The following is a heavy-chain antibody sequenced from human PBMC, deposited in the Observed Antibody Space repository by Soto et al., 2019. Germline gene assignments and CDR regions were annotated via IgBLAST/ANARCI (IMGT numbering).Heavy chain of an antibody. D-gene: IGHD2-8*01. V-gene: IGHV3-7*01. CDR2: IKQDGSLK. J-gene: IGHJ4*02. Sequence: GGSLXLSCAVSGFXLSRYWMNWVRQAPGKGPEWVANIKQDGSLKQYLDSVKGRFTISRDNTKNSMYLQMNSLRAEDTAVYYCARDVDGVFDYWGQGTLVTVSS. CDR3: ARDVDGVFDY. CDR1: GFXLSRYW.